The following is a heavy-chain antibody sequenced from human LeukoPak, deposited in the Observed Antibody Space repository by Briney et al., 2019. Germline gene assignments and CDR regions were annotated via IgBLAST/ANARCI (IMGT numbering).Heavy chain of an antibody. V-gene: IGHV1-2*02. CDR3: ARLAAVPG. CDR2: IHPNSGGT. Sequence: ASVKVSCKASGYNFTGYYLHWVRQAPGQGLEWMGWIHPNSGGTNYAQKFQGRVTVTRDTSISTAYMELSSLRSDDTAVYYCARLAAVPGWGQGTLVTVSS. J-gene: IGHJ1*01. CDR1: GYNFTGYY. D-gene: IGHD6-19*01.